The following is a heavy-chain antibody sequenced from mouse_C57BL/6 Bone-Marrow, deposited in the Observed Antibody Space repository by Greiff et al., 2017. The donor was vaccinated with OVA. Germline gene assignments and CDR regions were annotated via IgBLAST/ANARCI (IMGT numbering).Heavy chain of an antibody. J-gene: IGHJ2*01. D-gene: IGHD1-1*01. V-gene: IGHV5-15*01. CDR1: GFTFSDYG. CDR3: ARYYGYFDY. CDR2: ISNLAYSI. Sequence: EVMLVESGGGLVQPGGSLKLSCAASGFTFSDYGMAWVRQAPRTGPEWVAFISNLAYSIYYADTVTGRFTISRENAKNTLYLEMSSLRSEDTAMYYCARYYGYFDYWGQGTTLTVSS.